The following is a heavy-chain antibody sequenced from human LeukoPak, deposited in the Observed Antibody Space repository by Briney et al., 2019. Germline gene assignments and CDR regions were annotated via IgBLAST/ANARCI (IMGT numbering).Heavy chain of an antibody. Sequence: GGSLRLSCAASGFTFDDYGMSWVRQAPGKGLEWVSYISSSSSTIYYADSVKGRFTISRDNAKNSLYPQMNSLRAEDTAVYYCARGGPVWDSSGYRIRNDYWGQGTLVTVSS. J-gene: IGHJ4*02. D-gene: IGHD3-22*01. V-gene: IGHV3-48*01. CDR1: GFTFDDYG. CDR2: ISSSSSTI. CDR3: ARGGPVWDSSGYRIRNDY.